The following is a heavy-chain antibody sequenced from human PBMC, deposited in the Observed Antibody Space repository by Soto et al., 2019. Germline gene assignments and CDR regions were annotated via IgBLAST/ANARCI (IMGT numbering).Heavy chain of an antibody. D-gene: IGHD5-18*01. Sequence: EVQLVESGGGLVQPGRSLRLSCAASGFTFDDYAMHWVRQAPGKGLEWVSRISWNSGSIGYADSVKGRFTISRDNAKNSLCLQVTSLRAEDTALYYCAQAVGGYGNFDYWGQGSLVTFSS. CDR2: ISWNSGSI. CDR1: GFTFDDYA. J-gene: IGHJ4*02. CDR3: AQAVGGYGNFDY. V-gene: IGHV3-9*01.